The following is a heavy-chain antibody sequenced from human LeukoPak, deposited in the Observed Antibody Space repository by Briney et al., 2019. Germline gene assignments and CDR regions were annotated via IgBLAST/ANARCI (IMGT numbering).Heavy chain of an antibody. D-gene: IGHD5-24*01. CDR2: IYYSGST. V-gene: IGHV4-39*01. CDR1: GFTVSSNY. J-gene: IGHJ6*03. CDR3: ARRSRWLQDNYYYYYMDV. Sequence: GSLRLSCAASGFTVSSNYMSWVRQAPGKGLEWIGSIYYSGSTYYNPSLKSRVIISVDTSKNQFSLKLSSVTAADTAVYYCARRSRWLQDNYYYYYMDVWAKGPRSPSP.